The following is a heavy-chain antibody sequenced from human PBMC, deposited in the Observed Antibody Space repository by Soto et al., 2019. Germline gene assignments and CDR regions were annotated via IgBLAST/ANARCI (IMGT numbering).Heavy chain of an antibody. D-gene: IGHD6-6*01. V-gene: IGHV4-31*03. CDR1: GGSISSGGYY. CDR2: IYYSGST. J-gene: IGHJ2*01. CDR3: ANGPFIAARENWYFDL. Sequence: QVQLQESGPGLVKPSQTLSLTCTVSGGSISSGGYYWSWIRQHPGKGLEWIGYIYYSGSTYYNPSPKRRVTISVDTSKNQFSLKLSSVTAADTAVYYCANGPFIAARENWYFDLWGRGTLVTVSS.